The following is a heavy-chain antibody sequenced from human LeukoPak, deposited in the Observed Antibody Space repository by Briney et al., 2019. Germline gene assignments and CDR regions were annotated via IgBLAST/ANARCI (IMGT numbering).Heavy chain of an antibody. V-gene: IGHV3-23*01. Sequence: GGSLRLSCAASGFTFSSYAMSWVRQAPGKGLEWVSAISGSGGSTYYADSVKGRFTISRDNSKNTLYLQMNSLRAEDTAVYYCARYCSSTSCLGDYWGQGTLVTVSS. CDR3: ARYCSSTSCLGDY. CDR2: ISGSGGST. CDR1: GFTFSSYA. J-gene: IGHJ4*02. D-gene: IGHD2-2*01.